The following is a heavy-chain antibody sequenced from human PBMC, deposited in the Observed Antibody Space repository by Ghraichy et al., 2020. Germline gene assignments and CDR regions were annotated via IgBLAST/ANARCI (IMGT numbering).Heavy chain of an antibody. D-gene: IGHD2-8*01. Sequence: GGSLRLSCAASGFTFSSYAMSWVRQAPGKGLEWVSAISGSGGSTYYADSVKGRFTISRDNSKNTLYLQMNSLRAEDTAVYYCAKDPHVVLMVYAFPPDFFDYWGQGTLVTVSS. J-gene: IGHJ4*02. CDR3: AKDPHVVLMVYAFPPDFFDY. V-gene: IGHV3-23*01. CDR1: GFTFSSYA. CDR2: ISGSGGST.